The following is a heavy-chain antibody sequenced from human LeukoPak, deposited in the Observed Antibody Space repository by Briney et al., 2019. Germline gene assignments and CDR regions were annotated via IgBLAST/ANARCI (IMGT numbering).Heavy chain of an antibody. D-gene: IGHD2-2*01. CDR1: GYSISRGYY. Sequence: KPSETLSLTCAVSGYSISRGYYWGWIRQPPGKGLEWIGNIYHSGSTYYNPFLKSRVTISVDTSKNQFSLKLSSVTAANTAVYYGASLDIVVVPAAIGWFDPWGQGTLVTVSS. CDR2: IYHSGST. J-gene: IGHJ5*02. V-gene: IGHV4-38-2*01. CDR3: ASLDIVVVPAAIGWFDP.